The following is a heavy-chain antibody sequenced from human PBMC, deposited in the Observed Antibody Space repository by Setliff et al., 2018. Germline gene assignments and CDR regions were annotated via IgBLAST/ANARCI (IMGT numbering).Heavy chain of an antibody. D-gene: IGHD2-2*03. CDR1: GGSISSNY. CDR2: IYTSGST. CDR3: VRVEAGYCSSTSCYVVGAFDI. Sequence: SETLSLTCTVSGGSISSNYWSWVRQPPGKGLEWIGYIYTSGSTNYNPSLKSRGTISVDTSRNQFSLKLSSVTAADTAVYYCVRVEAGYCSSTSCYVVGAFDIWGQGTMVTGSS. J-gene: IGHJ3*02. V-gene: IGHV4-4*08.